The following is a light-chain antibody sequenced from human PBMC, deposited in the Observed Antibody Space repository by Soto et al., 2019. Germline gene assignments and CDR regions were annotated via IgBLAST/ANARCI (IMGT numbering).Light chain of an antibody. CDR1: QSLSSSY. CDR3: QQYSSSPLT. Sequence: EIVLTQSPATLSLSPGERATLSCGASQSLSSSYLAWYQQKPGQAPRLLIYGASSRATGIPDRFSGSGSGTDFTLTISRLEPEDFAVYHCQQYSSSPLTFGGGTKVDIK. J-gene: IGKJ4*01. V-gene: IGKV3-20*01. CDR2: GAS.